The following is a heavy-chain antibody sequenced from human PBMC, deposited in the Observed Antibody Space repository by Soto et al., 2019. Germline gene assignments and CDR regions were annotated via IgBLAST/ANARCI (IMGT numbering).Heavy chain of an antibody. D-gene: IGHD6-13*01. CDR1: GYTFTSYG. J-gene: IGHJ6*02. Sequence: ASVKVSCKASGYTFTSYGISWVRQAPGQGLEWMGWISAYNGNTNYAQKLQGRVTMTTDTSTSTAYMELRSLRSDDTAVYYCARDKAKALVPYYYYGMDVWGQGTTVTVSS. CDR2: ISAYNGNT. CDR3: ARDKAKALVPYYYYGMDV. V-gene: IGHV1-18*04.